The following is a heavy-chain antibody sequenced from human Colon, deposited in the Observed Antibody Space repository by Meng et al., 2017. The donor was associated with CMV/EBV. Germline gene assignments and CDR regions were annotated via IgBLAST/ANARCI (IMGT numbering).Heavy chain of an antibody. V-gene: IGHV1-2*02. CDR1: GYTFTDNY. J-gene: IGHJ4*02. D-gene: IGHD3-22*01. CDR2: INPNSGGT. CDR3: ARGKNYYDSSGYRKGLDY. Sequence: HGPPVQSGAYVKNPGTYGKVSSKASGYTFTDNYTNWVRQAPGQGLELMGWINPNSGGTNYAQKFQGRVTMTRDTSISTAYMELSRLRSDDTAVYYCARGKNYYDSSGYRKGLDYWGQGTLVTVSS.